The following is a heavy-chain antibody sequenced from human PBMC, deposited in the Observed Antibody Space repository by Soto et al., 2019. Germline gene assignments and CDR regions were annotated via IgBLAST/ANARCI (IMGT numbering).Heavy chain of an antibody. D-gene: IGHD1-1*01. CDR3: ARRPRPGNGVYYFDY. Sequence: SETLSLTCTVSGGSISSYYWSWIRQPPGKGLEWIGYIYYSGSTNYNPSLKSRVTISVDTSKNQFSLKLSSVTAADTAVYYCARRPRPGNGVYYFDYWGQGTLVTVSS. J-gene: IGHJ4*02. V-gene: IGHV4-59*08. CDR2: IYYSGST. CDR1: GGSISSYY.